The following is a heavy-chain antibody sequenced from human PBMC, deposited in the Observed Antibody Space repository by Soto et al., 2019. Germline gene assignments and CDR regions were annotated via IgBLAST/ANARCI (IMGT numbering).Heavy chain of an antibody. V-gene: IGHV3-21*06. CDR1: GSTFTRYS. CDR3: ARESEDLTSNFDY. J-gene: IGHJ4*02. Sequence: GGSLRLSCAASGSTFTRYSMNWVRQAPGKGLEWVSSISSTTNYIYYGDSMKGRFTISRDNAKNSLYLEMNSLRAEDTAVYYCARESEDLTSNFDYWGQGTLVTVSS. CDR2: ISSTTNYI.